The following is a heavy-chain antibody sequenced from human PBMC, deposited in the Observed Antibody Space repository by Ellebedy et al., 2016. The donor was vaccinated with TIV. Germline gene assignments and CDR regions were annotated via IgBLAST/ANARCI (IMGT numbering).Heavy chain of an antibody. CDR2: INPSGGTT. CDR3: AREGGVYYFDY. Sequence: AASVKVSCKTSGYTFTSYYIHWVRQAPGQGLEWMGVINPSGGTTNYAQKFQGRVTMTRDTSASTVYMELSSLRSDDTAVYYCAREGGVYYFDYWGQGTLVTVSS. V-gene: IGHV1-46*01. J-gene: IGHJ4*02. CDR1: GYTFTSYY. D-gene: IGHD6-13*01.